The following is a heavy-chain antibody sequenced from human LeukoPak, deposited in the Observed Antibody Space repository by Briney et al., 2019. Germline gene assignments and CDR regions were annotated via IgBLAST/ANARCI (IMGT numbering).Heavy chain of an antibody. J-gene: IGHJ4*02. CDR1: GFTFSSYE. CDR3: ARAKSLGGDLDY. D-gene: IGHD2-21*02. V-gene: IGHV3-53*04. Sequence: PGGSLRLSCTGSGFTFSSYEMTCVRQAQGKGLEWVSVIYSGGSTYYADSVKGRFTISRHNSKNTLYLQMNSLRAEDTAVYYCARAKSLGGDLDYWGQGTLVTVSS. CDR2: IYSGGST.